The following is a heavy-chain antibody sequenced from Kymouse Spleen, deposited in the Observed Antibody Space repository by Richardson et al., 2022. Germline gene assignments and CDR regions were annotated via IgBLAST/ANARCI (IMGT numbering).Heavy chain of an antibody. V-gene: IGHV4-61*01. J-gene: IGHJ6*02. D-gene: IGHD6-6*01. CDR1: GGSVSSGSYY. CDR2: IYYSGST. CDR3: ARESIAARPYYGMDV. Sequence: QVQLQESGPGLVKPSETLSLTCTVSGGSVSSGSYYWSWIRQPPGKGLEWIGYIYYSGSTNYNPSLKSRVTISVDTSKNQFSLKLSSVTAADTAVYYCARESIAARPYYGMDVWGQGTTVTVSS.